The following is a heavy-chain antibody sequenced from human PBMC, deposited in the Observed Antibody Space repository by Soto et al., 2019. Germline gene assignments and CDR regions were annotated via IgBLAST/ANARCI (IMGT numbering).Heavy chain of an antibody. J-gene: IGHJ5*02. Sequence: SETLSLTCAVYGGSFSGYYWGWIRQPPGKGLEWIGEINHSGSTNYNPSLKSRVTISVDTSKNQFSLKLSSVTAADTAVYYCARERDGYNYGWFNPWRQGTLVTVSS. CDR2: INHSGST. V-gene: IGHV4-34*01. CDR1: GGSFSGYY. D-gene: IGHD5-12*01. CDR3: ARERDGYNYGWFNP.